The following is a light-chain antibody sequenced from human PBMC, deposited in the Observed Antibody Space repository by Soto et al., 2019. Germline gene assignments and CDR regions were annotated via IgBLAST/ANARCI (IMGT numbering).Light chain of an antibody. Sequence: DIQLTQSPSSLSASVGDRVTITCRASQSISSYLNWYQQKPGIAPKLLIYAASSLQSGVPSRFSGSGSGTDFTLTISSLQPEDFATYYGQQSYSTPLTFGGGTKVEIK. CDR1: QSISSY. V-gene: IGKV1-39*01. CDR2: AAS. CDR3: QQSYSTPLT. J-gene: IGKJ4*01.